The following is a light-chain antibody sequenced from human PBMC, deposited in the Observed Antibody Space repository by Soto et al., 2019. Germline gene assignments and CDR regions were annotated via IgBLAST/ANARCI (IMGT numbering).Light chain of an antibody. CDR2: AAS. Sequence: EIMMTQSPATLSVSPGERATLSCRASQSVSSNLAWYQQIPGQTPRLLIYAASTRATGIPARFRGSGSGTEFTLTISSLQSEDCAVYYCQQYNTWPLTFGGGTKVEIK. CDR3: QQYNTWPLT. J-gene: IGKJ4*01. V-gene: IGKV3-15*01. CDR1: QSVSSN.